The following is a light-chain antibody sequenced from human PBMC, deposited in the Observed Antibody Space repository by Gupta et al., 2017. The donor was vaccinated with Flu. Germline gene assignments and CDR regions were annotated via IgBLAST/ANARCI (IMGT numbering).Light chain of an antibody. J-gene: IGLJ2*01. CDR3: SSYTSSSPPGV. Sequence: PKLMIYEVSNRPSGVSNRFSGSKSGNTASLTISGLQAEDEADYYCSSYTSSSPPGVFGGGTKLTVL. V-gene: IGLV2-14*01. CDR2: EVS.